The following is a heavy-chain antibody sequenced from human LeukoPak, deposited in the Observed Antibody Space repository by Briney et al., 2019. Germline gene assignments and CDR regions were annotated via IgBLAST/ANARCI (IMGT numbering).Heavy chain of an antibody. CDR1: GGSISSYY. V-gene: IGHV4-4*07. CDR2: IYTSGST. D-gene: IGHD2-2*01. Sequence: SETLSLTCTVSGGSISSYYWSWIRQPAGKGLEWIGRIYTSGSTNYNPSLKSRVTMSVDTSKNQFSLKLSSVAAADTAVYYCARDARVAPAAIWYYYGMDVWGQGTTVTVSS. CDR3: ARDARVAPAAIWYYYGMDV. J-gene: IGHJ6*02.